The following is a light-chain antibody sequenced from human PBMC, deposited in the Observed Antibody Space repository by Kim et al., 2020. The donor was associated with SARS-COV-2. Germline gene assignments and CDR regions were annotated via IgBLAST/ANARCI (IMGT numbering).Light chain of an antibody. CDR3: QQRNSSNPKIT. V-gene: IGKV3-11*01. CDR1: QSVSNY. Sequence: EIVLTQSPATLSLSPGERATLSCRASQSVSNYLAWCQQKPGQAPRLLIYGASNRATGIPARVSGSGYGADFTLTISSLEPEDFAVYYWQQRNSSNPKITFGRGTRLEIK. CDR2: GAS. J-gene: IGKJ5*01.